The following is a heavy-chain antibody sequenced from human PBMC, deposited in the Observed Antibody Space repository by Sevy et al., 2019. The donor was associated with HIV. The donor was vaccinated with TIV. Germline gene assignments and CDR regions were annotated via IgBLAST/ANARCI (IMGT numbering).Heavy chain of an antibody. D-gene: IGHD6-13*01. CDR2: INPNSGGT. CDR3: ARGYTAAAGKDYYYGMDV. J-gene: IGHJ6*02. Sequence: ASVKVSCKASGYTFTGYYMHWVRQAPGQGLEWMGWINPNSGGTNYAQKFQGRVTMTRDTSISTAYMELSRLRSDDTAVYYCARGYTAAAGKDYYYGMDVWGQGTTVTVSS. V-gene: IGHV1-2*02. CDR1: GYTFTGYY.